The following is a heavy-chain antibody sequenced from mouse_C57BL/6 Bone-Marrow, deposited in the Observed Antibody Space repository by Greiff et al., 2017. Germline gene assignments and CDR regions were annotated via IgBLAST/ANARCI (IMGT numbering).Heavy chain of an antibody. D-gene: IGHD2-4*01. J-gene: IGHJ4*01. CDR1: GFSLTSYG. CDR2: IWRGGST. CDR3: GRLRPFYYAMDY. Sequence: QVHVKQSGPGLVQPSQSLSITCTVSGFSLTSYGVHWVRQSPGKGLEWLGVIWRGGSTDYNAAFMSRLSITKDNSKSQVFFKMNSLQADDTAIYYCGRLRPFYYAMDYWGQGTSVTVSS. V-gene: IGHV2-5*01.